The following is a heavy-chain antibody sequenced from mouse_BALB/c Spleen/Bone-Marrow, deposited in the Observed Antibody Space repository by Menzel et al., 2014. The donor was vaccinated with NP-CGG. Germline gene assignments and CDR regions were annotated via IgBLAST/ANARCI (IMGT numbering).Heavy chain of an antibody. CDR3: ARLGAYYRYGYAMDY. D-gene: IGHD2-14*01. J-gene: IGHJ4*01. CDR1: GYTFTSYV. CDR2: INSYNDGT. Sequence: EVQLQQSGPELVKPGASVKMSCKASGYTFTSYVMHWVKQKPGQGLEWIGYINSYNDGTNYNEKFKGKATLTSHKSSSTAYMELSSLTSEDSAVYYCARLGAYYRYGYAMDYWGQGTSVTVSS. V-gene: IGHV1-14*01.